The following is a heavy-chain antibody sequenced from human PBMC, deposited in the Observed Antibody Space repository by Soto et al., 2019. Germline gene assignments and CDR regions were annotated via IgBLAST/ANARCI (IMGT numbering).Heavy chain of an antibody. CDR2: IWYDGSNK. CDR1: GFTFSNYG. J-gene: IGHJ3*02. D-gene: IGHD3-9*01. Sequence: GGSLRLSCAASGFTFSNYGMHWVRQAPGKGLEWVAIIWYDGSNKYYADSVKGRFIISRDNSDNTLYLQMNSLRAEDTAVYYCATRGGLLRYFDWSSGSDAFDIWSQGTMVTVSS. CDR3: ATRGGLLRYFDWSSGSDAFDI. V-gene: IGHV3-33*03.